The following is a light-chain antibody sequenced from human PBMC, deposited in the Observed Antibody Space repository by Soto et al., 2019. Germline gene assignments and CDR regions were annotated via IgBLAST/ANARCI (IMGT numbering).Light chain of an antibody. V-gene: IGKV1-5*03. CDR1: QSIRYL. CDR2: EAS. Sequence: DIQMTQSPSTLSASVGDRVTITCRARQSIRYLVAWYQHKPGKAPKLLIYEASRLESGVPSRISGSGSGTEFTLTISSLQPDDFATYYCQHYNSYPEAFGQGTKVDIK. J-gene: IGKJ1*01. CDR3: QHYNSYPEA.